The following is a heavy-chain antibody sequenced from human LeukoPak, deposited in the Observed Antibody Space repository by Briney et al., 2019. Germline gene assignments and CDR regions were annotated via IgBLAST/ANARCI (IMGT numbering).Heavy chain of an antibody. Sequence: SVKVSCKASGYTFTSYYLNWVRQATGPGLEGMGWMNPNSGNKSYAQKFQGRVTIATNTSISTAYMELSSLRSEDTAVYYCARASQWLAYNWFDPWGQGTLVTVSS. V-gene: IGHV1-8*01. D-gene: IGHD6-19*01. CDR3: ARASQWLAYNWFDP. J-gene: IGHJ5*02. CDR1: GYTFTSYY. CDR2: MNPNSGNK.